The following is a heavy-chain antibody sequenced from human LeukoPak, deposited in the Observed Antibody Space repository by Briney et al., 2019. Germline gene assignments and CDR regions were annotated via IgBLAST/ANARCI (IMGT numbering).Heavy chain of an antibody. D-gene: IGHD5-18*01. CDR2: FDPEDDEI. Sequence: ASVKVSCKVSGYTLTELAMYWVRQAPGKGLEWMGGFDPEDDEIIYAQKFQGRVTMTEDTSTDTAYMELSSLRSEDTAVYYCARRERGYSYGPQGFDIWGQGTMVTVSS. CDR1: GYTLTELA. CDR3: ARRERGYSYGPQGFDI. J-gene: IGHJ3*02. V-gene: IGHV1-24*01.